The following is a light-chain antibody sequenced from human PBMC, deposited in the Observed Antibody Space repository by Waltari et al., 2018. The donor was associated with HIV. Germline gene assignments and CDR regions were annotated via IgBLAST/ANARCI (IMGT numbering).Light chain of an antibody. CDR2: EVS. J-gene: IGLJ3*02. V-gene: IGLV2-23*02. CDR1: SSEVGSYNL. Sequence: QSALTQPASVSGSPGQSITIPCTVTSSEVGSYNLVSWYQQHPGKAPKLMIYEVSKRPACFSNRFSGSKSSNTASLTISELQAEDEADYYCCSYAGSSTLVFGGGTKLTVL. CDR3: CSYAGSSTLV.